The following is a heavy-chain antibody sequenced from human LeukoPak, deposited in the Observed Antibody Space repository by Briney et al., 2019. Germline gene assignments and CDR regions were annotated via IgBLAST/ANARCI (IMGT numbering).Heavy chain of an antibody. V-gene: IGHV4-59*08. D-gene: IGHD6-19*01. CDR3: ARLSSSGWSYYYYYGMDV. Sequence: KASETLSLTCTVSGGSISSYYWSWIRQPPGKGLEWIGYIYYSGSTNYNPSLKSRVTISVDTSKNQFSLKLSSVTAADTAVYYCARLSSSGWSYYYYYGMDVWGQGTTVTVSS. J-gene: IGHJ6*02. CDR2: IYYSGST. CDR1: GGSISSYY.